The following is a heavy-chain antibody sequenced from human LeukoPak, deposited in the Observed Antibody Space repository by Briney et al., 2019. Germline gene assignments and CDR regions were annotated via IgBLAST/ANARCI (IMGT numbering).Heavy chain of an antibody. CDR2: IYYSGST. Sequence: KPSETLSLTCTVSGGSISSSSYYWGWIRQPPGKGLEWIGSIYYSGSTYYNPSLKSRVTISVDTSKNQFSLKLSSVTAADTAVYYCARDADPGDWGQGTLVTVSS. D-gene: IGHD3-10*01. J-gene: IGHJ4*02. CDR3: ARDADPGD. V-gene: IGHV4-39*07. CDR1: GGSISSSSYY.